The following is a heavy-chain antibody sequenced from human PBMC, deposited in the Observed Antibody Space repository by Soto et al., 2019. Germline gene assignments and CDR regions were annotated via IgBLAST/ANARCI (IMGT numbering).Heavy chain of an antibody. V-gene: IGHV3-48*03. CDR1: GFTFSPYE. CDR3: ATKIFGTTDFGN. Sequence: EVQLAESGGGLVQPGGSLRLSCAASGFTFSPYEMNWIPQAPGKGLEWISYIHGSGSPIFYANSLKVRFTISRDNAKNSLLLQMDSLSVEDTAIYYLATKIFGTTDFGNWGQGTLVTVSS. D-gene: IGHD3-10*01. J-gene: IGHJ4*02. CDR2: IHGSGSPI.